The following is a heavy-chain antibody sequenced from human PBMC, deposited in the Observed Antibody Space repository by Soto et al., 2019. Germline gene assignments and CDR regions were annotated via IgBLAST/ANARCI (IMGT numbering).Heavy chain of an antibody. CDR3: AKAGANSSTWHSNWFDP. D-gene: IGHD6-13*01. V-gene: IGHV3-23*01. J-gene: IGHJ5*02. Sequence: GGSLRLSCAPSGFSFNNYIMNWVRPAPGKVLERVSGISDTGGSTDYADSVKGRFTISRDNSKNTLFLQMNRLRADDTAMYYCAKAGANSSTWHSNWFDPWGQGTLVTVS. CDR1: GFSFNNYI. CDR2: ISDTGGST.